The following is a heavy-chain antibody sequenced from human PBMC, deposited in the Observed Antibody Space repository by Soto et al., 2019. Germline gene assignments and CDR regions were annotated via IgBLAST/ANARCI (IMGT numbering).Heavy chain of an antibody. D-gene: IGHD6-19*01. CDR2: ISYDGSNK. V-gene: IGHV3-30*18. Sequence: GSLRLSCAASGFTFSSYGMHWVRQAPGKGLEWVAVISYDGSNKYYADSVKGRFTISRDNSKNTLYLQMNSLRAEDTAAYYCAKDRQWQGLYYFDYWGQGTLVTVSS. CDR3: AKDRQWQGLYYFDY. CDR1: GFTFSSYG. J-gene: IGHJ4*02.